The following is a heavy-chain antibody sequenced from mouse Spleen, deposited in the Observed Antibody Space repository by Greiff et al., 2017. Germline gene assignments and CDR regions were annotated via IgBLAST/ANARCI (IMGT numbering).Heavy chain of an antibody. J-gene: IGHJ4*01. V-gene: IGHV14-3*01. CDR1: GFNIKNTY. CDR3: ASYYYGGYYYAMDY. D-gene: IGHD1-1*01. CDR2: IDPANGNT. Sequence: VQLQQSVAELVRPGASVKFSCTASGFNIKNTYMHWVKQRPEQGLEWIGRIDPANGNTKYAPKFQGKATITADTSSNTAYLQLSSLTSEDTAIYYCASYYYGGYYYAMDYWGQGTSVTLSS.